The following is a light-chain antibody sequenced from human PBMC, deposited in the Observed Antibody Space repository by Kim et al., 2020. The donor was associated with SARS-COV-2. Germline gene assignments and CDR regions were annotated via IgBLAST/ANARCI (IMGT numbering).Light chain of an antibody. V-gene: IGKV3-15*01. CDR3: QQYDNWLT. CDR2: GAS. J-gene: IGKJ4*01. CDR1: QSVSTN. Sequence: SVSPGDRATLSCRASQSVSTNVAWYQQKPGQAPRLLIHGASTRATGVPARFSGSGSGTDFTLTINNLQSEDFAVYYCQQYDNWLTFGGGTKVDIK.